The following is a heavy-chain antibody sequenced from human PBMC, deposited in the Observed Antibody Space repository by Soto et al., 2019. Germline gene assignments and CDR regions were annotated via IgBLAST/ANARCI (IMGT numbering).Heavy chain of an antibody. CDR1: GFTFHDHG. V-gene: IGHV3-49*04. CDR2: IRSSPYGATT. CDR3: TRAPLRCSGGSCYSADA. D-gene: IGHD2-15*01. Sequence: GSLRLSCATSGFTFHDHGMSWVRQAPGKGLDWVGFIRSSPYGATTDYAASVKGRFFISRDDFKSIAFLQMNNLETEDTAVYYCTRAPLRCSGGSCYSADAWGQGTLVTVSS. J-gene: IGHJ5*02.